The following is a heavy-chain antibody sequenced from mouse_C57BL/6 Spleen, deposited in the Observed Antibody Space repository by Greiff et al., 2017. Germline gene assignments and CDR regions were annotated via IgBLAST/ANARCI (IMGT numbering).Heavy chain of an antibody. D-gene: IGHD1-1*01. CDR2: INPSTGGT. Sequence: EVQRVESGPELVKPGASVKISCKASGYSFTGYYMNWVKQSPEKSLEWIGEINPSTGGTTYNQKFKAKATLTVDKSSSTAYMQHKSLTSADSAVYYCTRVGGTVVAPYYFDYWGQGTTLTVSS. CDR1: GYSFTGYY. J-gene: IGHJ2*01. CDR3: TRVGGTVVAPYYFDY. V-gene: IGHV1-42*01.